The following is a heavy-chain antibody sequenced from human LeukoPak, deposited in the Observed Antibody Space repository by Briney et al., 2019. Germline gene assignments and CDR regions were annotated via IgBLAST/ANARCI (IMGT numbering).Heavy chain of an antibody. D-gene: IGHD2-2*03. Sequence: PGGSLRLSCAASGFTFSSFWMHWVRQAPGKGLVWVSRINTDGSSTDYADSVKGRFTISRDNAKDSLYLQMNSLRAEDTAVYYCATAYSNYGYCLDYWGQGSLVTVSS. CDR3: ATAYSNYGYCLDY. V-gene: IGHV3-74*01. J-gene: IGHJ4*02. CDR2: INTDGSST. CDR1: GFTFSSFW.